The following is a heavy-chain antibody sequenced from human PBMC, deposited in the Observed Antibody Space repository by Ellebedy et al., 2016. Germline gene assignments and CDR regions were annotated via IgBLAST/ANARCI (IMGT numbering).Heavy chain of an antibody. CDR2: IYYSGST. J-gene: IGHJ3*02. D-gene: IGHD1-7*01. Sequence: SETLSLXCTVSGGSISSGGYYWSWIRQHPGKGLEWIGYIYYSGSTYYNPSLKSRVTISVDTSKNQFSLKLSSVTAADTAVYYCAKLIQLNNNWNYLSPAFDIWGQGTMVTVSS. CDR1: GGSISSGGYY. V-gene: IGHV4-31*03. CDR3: AKLIQLNNNWNYLSPAFDI.